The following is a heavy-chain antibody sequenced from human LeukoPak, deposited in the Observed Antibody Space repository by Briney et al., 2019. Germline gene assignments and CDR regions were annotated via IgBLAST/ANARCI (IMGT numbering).Heavy chain of an antibody. J-gene: IGHJ4*02. D-gene: IGHD2-8*01. CDR3: AREKYCTPTDCLHGKFYFDS. Sequence: GGSLRLSGAASGFTFSTYGMHWVRQAPGKGLEWVAIISSDRRNEDYADSVKGRFTISRDNSKNTLYLQMNTLRAEDTAVYYCAREKYCTPTDCLHGKFYFDSWGQGTLVSVSS. CDR1: GFTFSTYG. V-gene: IGHV3-30*03. CDR2: ISSDRRNE.